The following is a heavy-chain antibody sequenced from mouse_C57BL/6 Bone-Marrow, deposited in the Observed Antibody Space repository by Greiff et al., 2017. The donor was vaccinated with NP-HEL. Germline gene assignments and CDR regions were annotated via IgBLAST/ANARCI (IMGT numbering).Heavy chain of an antibody. V-gene: IGHV1-11*01. Sequence: QVQLKESGAELASPGASVTLSCKASGYTFTDHIMNWVKKRPGQGLEWIGRIYPVSGETNYNQKFMGKATFSVDRSSSTVYMVLNSLTSEDPAVYYCGRRGITTVVATHWYFDVWGTGTTVTVSS. CDR1: GYTFTDHI. CDR3: GRRGITTVVATHWYFDV. CDR2: IYPVSGET. J-gene: IGHJ1*03. D-gene: IGHD1-1*01.